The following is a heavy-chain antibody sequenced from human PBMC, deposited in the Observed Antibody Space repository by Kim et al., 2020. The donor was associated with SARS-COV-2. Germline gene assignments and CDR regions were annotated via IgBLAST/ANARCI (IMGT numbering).Heavy chain of an antibody. CDR1: GFSFGDYA. V-gene: IGHV3-9*01. CDR2: ISWDSGSI. Sequence: GGSLRLSCAASGFSFGDYAMHWVRQAPGKGLEWVSGISWDSGSIGYADSVTGRFTISRDNAKNSLYLQMNSLRAEDTALYYCVKDIGGYSYGTGYFDYWGQGTLVTVSS. J-gene: IGHJ4*02. D-gene: IGHD5-18*01. CDR3: VKDIGGYSYGTGYFDY.